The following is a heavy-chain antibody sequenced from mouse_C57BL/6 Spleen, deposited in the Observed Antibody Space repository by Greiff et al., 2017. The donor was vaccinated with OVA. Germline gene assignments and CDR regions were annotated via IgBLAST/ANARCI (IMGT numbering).Heavy chain of an antibody. CDR2: INPGSGGT. CDR3: ASSYGSSYAWFAY. CDR1: GYAFTNYL. J-gene: IGHJ3*01. Sequence: VQLQQSGAELVRPGTSVKVSCKASGYAFTNYLIEWVKQRPGQGLEWIGVINPGSGGTNYNEKFKGKATLTADKSSSTAYMQLSSLTSEDSAVYVCASSYGSSYAWFAYWGQGTLVTVSA. V-gene: IGHV1-54*01. D-gene: IGHD1-1*01.